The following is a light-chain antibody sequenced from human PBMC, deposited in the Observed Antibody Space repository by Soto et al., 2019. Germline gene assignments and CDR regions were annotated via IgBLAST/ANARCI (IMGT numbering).Light chain of an antibody. J-gene: IGKJ3*01. CDR3: QQYYSTPGFT. Sequence: DIVMTQSPDSLAVSLGERATINCKSSQSVLHSSNNKNYLAWYQQKPGQPPTLLIYWASTRESGVPDRFSGSGSGTDFTLTISSLQAEDVAVYYCQQYYSTPGFTFGPGTKVDIK. CDR1: QSVLHSSNNKNY. CDR2: WAS. V-gene: IGKV4-1*01.